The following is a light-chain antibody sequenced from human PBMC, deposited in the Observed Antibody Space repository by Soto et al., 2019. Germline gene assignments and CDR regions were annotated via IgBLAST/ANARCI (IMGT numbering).Light chain of an antibody. CDR1: QGISSW. CDR2: AAS. Sequence: DIQMTQSPSSVSASVGDRVTIPCRSSQGISSWLAWYQQKPGKAPNLLIYAASSLQSGVPSRFSGSASGTDFTLTISSLQPEYFATYYVQQTTSFPWTFGPGTKVEIK. J-gene: IGKJ1*01. CDR3: QQTTSFPWT. V-gene: IGKV1-12*01.